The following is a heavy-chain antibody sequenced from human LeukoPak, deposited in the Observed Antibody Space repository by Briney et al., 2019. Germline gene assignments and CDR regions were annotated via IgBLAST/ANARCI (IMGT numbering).Heavy chain of an antibody. V-gene: IGHV3-15*01. D-gene: IGHD3-10*01. J-gene: IGHJ4*02. CDR2: IKSKTDGGTT. CDR3: TTDKTVRFGELFHGVDY. CDR1: GFTFSNAW. Sequence: GGSLRLSCAASGFTFSNAWMSWVRQAPGKGLEWVGRIKSKTDGGTTDYAAPVKGRFTISRDDSKNTLYLQMNSLKTEDTAVYYCTTDKTVRFGELFHGVDYWGQGTQVTVSS.